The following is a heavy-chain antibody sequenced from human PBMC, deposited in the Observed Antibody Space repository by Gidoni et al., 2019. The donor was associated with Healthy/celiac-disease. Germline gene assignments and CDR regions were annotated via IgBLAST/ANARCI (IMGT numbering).Heavy chain of an antibody. CDR3: AREGHYDFWSGYYGGYYYYMDV. V-gene: IGHV3-64*01. Sequence: EVQLVESGGGLFQPGGSLGLSCAALGFTFITYAMHWVCQAPGKGLEYVSAISSNGGNTYYANSVKGRFTISRDNSKNTLYLQMGSLRAEDMAVYYCAREGHYDFWSGYYGGYYYYMDVWGKGTTVTVSS. CDR2: ISSNGGNT. CDR1: GFTFITYA. D-gene: IGHD3-3*01. J-gene: IGHJ6*03.